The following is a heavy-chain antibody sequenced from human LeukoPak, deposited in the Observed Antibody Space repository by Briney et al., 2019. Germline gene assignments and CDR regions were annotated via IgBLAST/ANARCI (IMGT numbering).Heavy chain of an antibody. CDR3: AGERGEEYSSGWYKSNYFDN. CDR2: GDYSGGT. CDR1: GDSFSSVTDY. V-gene: IGHV4-39*07. D-gene: IGHD6-19*01. Sequence: PSETLSLTCTVSGDSFSSVTDYWAWIRRPPGKGLDWIASGDYSGGTYYNPSLESRVAISADMSKNQFSLKLTSVTGADTAVYYCAGERGEEYSSGWYKSNYFDNWGQGIRDTVSS. J-gene: IGHJ4*02.